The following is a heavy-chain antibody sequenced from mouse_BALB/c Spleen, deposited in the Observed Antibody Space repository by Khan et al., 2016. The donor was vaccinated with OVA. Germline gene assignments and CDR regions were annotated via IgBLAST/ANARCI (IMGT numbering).Heavy chain of an antibody. Sequence: VQLQQSGAELVKPGASVKLSCTASGFNIKDTYIHWVKQRPEQGLEWIGRIDPANGHTKYDPKFQGKATLTADTSSNTAYLQLISLTSEDTAVYYCTRPMYYYDAVDYWGQGTSVAVSS. D-gene: IGHD1-1*01. V-gene: IGHV14-3*02. CDR2: IDPANGHT. CDR3: TRPMYYYDAVDY. CDR1: GFNIKDTY. J-gene: IGHJ4*01.